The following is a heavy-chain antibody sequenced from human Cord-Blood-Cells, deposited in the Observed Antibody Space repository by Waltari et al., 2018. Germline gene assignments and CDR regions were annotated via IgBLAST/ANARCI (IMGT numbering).Heavy chain of an antibody. D-gene: IGHD6-6*01. CDR3: ARDWPGLEDAFDI. CDR2: IWYDGSNK. CDR1: GFTFSRSV. V-gene: IGHV3-33*01. Sequence: QVQLVESGGGVVQPGMSLRLSCEASGFTFSRSVMHWVRQAPGKGLEWVEVIWYDGSNKYYADSVKGRFTISRDNSKNTLYLQMNSLRAEDTAVYYCARDWPGLEDAFDIWGQGTMVTVSS. J-gene: IGHJ3*02.